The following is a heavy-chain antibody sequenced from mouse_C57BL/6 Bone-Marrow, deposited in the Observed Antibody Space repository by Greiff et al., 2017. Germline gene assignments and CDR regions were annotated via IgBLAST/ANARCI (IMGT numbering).Heavy chain of an antibody. Sequence: QVQLQQPGAELVKPGASVKMSCKASGFTFTSYWITWVKQRPGQGLEWIGDIYPGSGSTNYNEKFKSKATLTVDTSSSTAYMQLSSLTSEDSAVYYCARTGYSNYGYYFDYWGQGTTLTVSS. CDR2: IYPGSGST. D-gene: IGHD2-5*01. J-gene: IGHJ2*01. CDR1: GFTFTSYW. CDR3: ARTGYSNYGYYFDY. V-gene: IGHV1-55*01.